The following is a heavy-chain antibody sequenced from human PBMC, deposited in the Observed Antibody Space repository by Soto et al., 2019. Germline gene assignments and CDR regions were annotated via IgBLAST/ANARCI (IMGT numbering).Heavy chain of an antibody. Sequence: QVQLVQSGAEVKKPGASVKVSCKASGYTFTSYYMHWVRQAPGQGLEWMGIINPSGGSTSYAQKYQGRVTMTRDTSTSTVYMELSSLRSEDTAVYYCAILRVLELASSHYYGMDVWGQGTTVTVSS. D-gene: IGHD3-3*01. CDR1: GYTFTSYY. J-gene: IGHJ6*02. CDR3: AILRVLELASSHYYGMDV. CDR2: INPSGGST. V-gene: IGHV1-46*01.